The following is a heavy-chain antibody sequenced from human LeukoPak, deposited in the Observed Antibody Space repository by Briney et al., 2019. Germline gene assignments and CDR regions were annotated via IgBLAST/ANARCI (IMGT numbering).Heavy chain of an antibody. CDR1: GFTFSSYE. CDR2: ISSSGSTI. Sequence: GGSLRLSCAASGFTFSSYEMNWVRQAPGKGLEWVSYISSSGSTIYYADSVKGRFTISGDNAKNSLYLQMNSLRAEDTAMYYCARTEKYFGSGSYDCWGQGTLVTVSS. D-gene: IGHD3-10*01. J-gene: IGHJ4*02. V-gene: IGHV3-48*03. CDR3: ARTEKYFGSGSYDC.